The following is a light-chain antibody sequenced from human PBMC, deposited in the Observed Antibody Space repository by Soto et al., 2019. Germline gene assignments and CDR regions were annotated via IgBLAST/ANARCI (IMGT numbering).Light chain of an antibody. V-gene: IGLV1-40*01. CDR1: SSNIGAGYD. Sequence: QSVLTQPPSVSGAPGQRVTISCTGSSSNIGAGYDVHWYQQLPGTAPILLIYGNSNRPSGVPDRFSGSKSGTSASLAITGLQAEDEADYYCQSYDSSLSGREVFGGGTKLTVL. J-gene: IGLJ2*01. CDR2: GNS. CDR3: QSYDSSLSGREV.